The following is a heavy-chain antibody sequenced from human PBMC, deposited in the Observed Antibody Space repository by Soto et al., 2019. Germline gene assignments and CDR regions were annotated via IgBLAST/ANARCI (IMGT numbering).Heavy chain of an antibody. V-gene: IGHV1-18*04. CDR2: ISPYNGDT. D-gene: IGHD2-15*01. Sequence: ASVKVSCKASGFTFTTYGFNWVRQAPGEGLEWMGWISPYNGDTNYAQNFQGRVTLTTDTSTSTAYMELRSLTSDDTAVYYCARTPRAQMIVLEAATRFDYWGQGTLVTVSS. J-gene: IGHJ4*02. CDR3: ARTPRAQMIVLEAATRFDY. CDR1: GFTFTTYG.